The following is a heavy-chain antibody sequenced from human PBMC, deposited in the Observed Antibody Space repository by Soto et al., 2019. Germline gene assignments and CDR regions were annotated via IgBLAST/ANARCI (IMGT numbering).Heavy chain of an antibody. CDR3: ARDKEPKWFGELLVFPPEFDP. J-gene: IGHJ5*02. D-gene: IGHD3-10*01. CDR1: GFTFSSYS. V-gene: IGHV3-21*01. Sequence: GGSLRLSCAASGFTFSSYSMNWVRQAPGKGLEWVSSISSSSSYIYYADSVKGRFTITRDNAKNSLYLQMNSLRAEDTAVYYCARDKEPKWFGELLVFPPEFDPWGQGTLVTVSS. CDR2: ISSSSSYI.